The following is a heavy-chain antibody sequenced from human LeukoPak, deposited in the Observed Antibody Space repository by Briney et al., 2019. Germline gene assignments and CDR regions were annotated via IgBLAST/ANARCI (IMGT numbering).Heavy chain of an antibody. Sequence: SETLSLTCAVSGYSISSGYYWGWIRQPPGKGLEWSGSIYHSGSTYYNPSLKSRVTISVDTSKHQFSLKLRSVTAADTAVYYCARLFLAASYYFDYWGQGTLVTVSS. D-gene: IGHD3-3*01. CDR2: IYHSGST. J-gene: IGHJ4*02. CDR3: ARLFLAASYYFDY. V-gene: IGHV4-38-2*01. CDR1: GYSISSGYY.